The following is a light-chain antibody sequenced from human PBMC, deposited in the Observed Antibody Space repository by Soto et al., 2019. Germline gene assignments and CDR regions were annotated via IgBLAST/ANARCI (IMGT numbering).Light chain of an antibody. CDR3: AAWDDSLNGFYV. V-gene: IGLV1-44*01. Sequence: QSALTQPPSASGTPGQRVTISCSGSSSNFGSNTVNWYQQLPGTAPKLLIYSNNQRPSGVPDRFSGSKSGTSASLAISGLQSEDEADYYCAAWDDSLNGFYVFVTGTKVTVL. CDR1: SSNFGSNT. CDR2: SNN. J-gene: IGLJ1*01.